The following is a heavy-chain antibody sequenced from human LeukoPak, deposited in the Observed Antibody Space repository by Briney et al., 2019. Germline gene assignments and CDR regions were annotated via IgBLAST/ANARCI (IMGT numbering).Heavy chain of an antibody. CDR3: AGRGSNSGTFDI. V-gene: IGHV4-61*02. D-gene: IGHD4-23*01. J-gene: IGHJ3*02. Sequence: SETLSLTCTVSGGSITNLNYYWTWIRQPVGKRLEWIGRIYTSGGTDYNPSLKARATLSVDRSKNQFSLNLASLTAADTALYYCAGRGSNSGTFDIWGPGTFVTVSS. CDR2: IYTSGGT. CDR1: GGSITNLNYY.